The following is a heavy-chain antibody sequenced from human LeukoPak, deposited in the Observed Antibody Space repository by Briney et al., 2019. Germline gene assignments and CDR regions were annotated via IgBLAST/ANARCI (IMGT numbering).Heavy chain of an antibody. CDR1: GYTFTSYY. V-gene: IGHV1-46*01. CDR2: INPRDGST. Sequence: ASVKVSCKASGYTFTSYYMHWVRQAPEQGLEWMGIINPRDGSTSYAQRFQDRVTVTRDTSTSTAYMELSSLRSEDTAVYYCARDPYQSRTNNWFDPWGQGTLVTVSS. J-gene: IGHJ5*02. CDR3: ARDPYQSRTNNWFDP.